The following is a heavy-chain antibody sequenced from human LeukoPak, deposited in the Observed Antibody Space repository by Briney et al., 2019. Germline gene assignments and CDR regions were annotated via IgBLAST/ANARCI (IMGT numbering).Heavy chain of an antibody. CDR1: GFTFSSYG. J-gene: IGHJ6*03. Sequence: PGGSLRLSCAASGFTFSSYGMHWVRQAPGKGLEWVAFIRYDGSNKYYADSVKSRFTISRDNSKNTLYLQMNSLRAEDTAVYYCAKGGGRQQLHYVDVWGKGTTVTVSS. CDR3: AKGGGRQQLHYVDV. V-gene: IGHV3-30*02. D-gene: IGHD6-13*01. CDR2: IRYDGSNK.